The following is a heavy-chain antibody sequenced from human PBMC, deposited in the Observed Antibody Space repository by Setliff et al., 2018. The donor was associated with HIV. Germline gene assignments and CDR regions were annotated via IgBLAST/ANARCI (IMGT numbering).Heavy chain of an antibody. CDR1: GFTFGNYG. J-gene: IGHJ3*02. CDR2: IWYDGSNQ. CDR3: ARDTEMITTTDAFDI. D-gene: IGHD3-22*01. V-gene: IGHV3-33*01. Sequence: PGGSLRLSCAASGFTFGNYGMHWVRQAPGKGLEWVAVIWYDGSNQNYADSVNGRFTISRDNAKNTMYLEMNSLRAEDKAVYYCARDTEMITTTDAFDIWGPGTMVTVSS.